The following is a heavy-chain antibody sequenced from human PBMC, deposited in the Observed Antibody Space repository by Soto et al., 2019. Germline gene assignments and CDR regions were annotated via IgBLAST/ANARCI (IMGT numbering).Heavy chain of an antibody. Sequence: GGSLRLSCAASGFTFNTYSMNWVRQAPGKGLEWVSSISSSSSYIYYADSVKGRFTISRDNAKNSLYLQMNSLRAEDTAVYYCARGRSGSYWWGQGTLVTVSS. CDR3: ARGRSGSYW. CDR2: ISSSSSYI. D-gene: IGHD1-26*01. CDR1: GFTFNTYS. J-gene: IGHJ4*02. V-gene: IGHV3-21*01.